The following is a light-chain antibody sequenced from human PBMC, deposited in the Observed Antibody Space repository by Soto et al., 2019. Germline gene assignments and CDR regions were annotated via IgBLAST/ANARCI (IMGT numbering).Light chain of an antibody. CDR2: SGS. V-gene: IGKV2-28*01. J-gene: IGKJ5*01. CDR1: QSLLHSKGYNY. CDR3: MQALQTLPIT. Sequence: DIVMTQSPLSLPVTPGEPASISCRSSQSLLHSKGYNYLDWYLQKPGQSPQLLIYSGSNRASGVPDRFSGSGSGTDFTLKISRVEAEDVGVYYCMQALQTLPITFGQGTRLEIK.